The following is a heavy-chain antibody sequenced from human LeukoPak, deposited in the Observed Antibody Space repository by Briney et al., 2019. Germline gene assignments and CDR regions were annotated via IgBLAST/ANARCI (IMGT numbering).Heavy chain of an antibody. D-gene: IGHD3-22*01. Sequence: GGSLRLSCAASGFTFSSYAMSWVRQAPGKGLEWGSAINGSGDSTYYADSVKGRFTISRDNSKNTLYLQMNSLRAEDTAVYYCAKKVNYYDSSGYYPFDYWGQGTLVTVSS. CDR2: INGSGDST. CDR1: GFTFSSYA. V-gene: IGHV3-23*01. CDR3: AKKVNYYDSSGYYPFDY. J-gene: IGHJ4*02.